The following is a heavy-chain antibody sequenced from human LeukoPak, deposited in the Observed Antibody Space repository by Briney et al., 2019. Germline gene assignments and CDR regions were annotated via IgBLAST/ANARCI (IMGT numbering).Heavy chain of an antibody. CDR1: GFTVRGNY. D-gene: IGHD3-10*01. CDR3: ASGEWPQDY. Sequence: GGSLRLSCAASGFTVRGNYMTWVRQAPGRGLEWVSLIYAGGNTYYPDAVKGRFSISRDSSRNTLYLQMNSLRAEDTAVYYCASGEWPQDYWGQGTMVTVSS. CDR2: IYAGGNT. V-gene: IGHV3-53*01. J-gene: IGHJ4*02.